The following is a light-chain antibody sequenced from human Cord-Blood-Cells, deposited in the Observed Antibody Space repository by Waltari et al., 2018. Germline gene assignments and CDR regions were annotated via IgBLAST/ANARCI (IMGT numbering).Light chain of an antibody. CDR2: DVS. CDR1: SSDVGSYNY. J-gene: IGLJ3*02. Sequence: QSALTQPRSVSGSPGQSVTISCTGTSSDVGSYNYVSWYQQNPGKAPKLMIYDVSKRASGVPGRFDGSKSGNTASRTISGLQAEDEADYYCCSYAGSYTLLFGGGTKLTVL. V-gene: IGLV2-11*01. CDR3: CSYAGSYTLL.